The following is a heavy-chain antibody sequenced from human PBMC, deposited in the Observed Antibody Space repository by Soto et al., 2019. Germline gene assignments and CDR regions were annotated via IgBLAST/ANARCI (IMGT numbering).Heavy chain of an antibody. J-gene: IGHJ4*02. V-gene: IGHV4-39*01. Sequence: LQLQESGPGLVKPSETVSLTCTVAGGSISGGGYHWAWIRQRPGKGLTWIGNVFYSGSASYNPSLKGRVTISVDTSKNQFSLKLSSVTAADTAVYYCARRDDIGWSYYFDSWGQGTLVTVSS. D-gene: IGHD6-19*01. CDR2: VFYSGSA. CDR3: ARRDDIGWSYYFDS. CDR1: GGSISGGGYH.